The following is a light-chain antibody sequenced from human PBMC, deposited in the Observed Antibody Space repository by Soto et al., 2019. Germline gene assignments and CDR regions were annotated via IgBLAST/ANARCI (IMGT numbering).Light chain of an antibody. V-gene: IGKV1-5*03. CDR2: KAS. CDR1: QSISSW. J-gene: IGKJ1*01. CDR3: QQYNSYSRT. Sequence: DIQMTQSPSTLSASVGDRVTITCRASQSISSWLAWYQQKPGKAPKLLIYKASSLESGVPSRFSVSGSGTEFTLTISSLQPDDFATYDYQQYNSYSRTFGQGTKVEIK.